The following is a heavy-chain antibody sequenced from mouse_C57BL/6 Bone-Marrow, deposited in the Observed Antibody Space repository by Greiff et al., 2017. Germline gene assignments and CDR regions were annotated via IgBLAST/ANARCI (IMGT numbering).Heavy chain of an antibody. CDR2: IYPSSGNT. J-gene: IGHJ2*01. Sequence: QVQLQQSGAELARPGASVKLSCKASGYTFTSYGISWVKQRTGQGLEWIGEIYPSSGNTYYKEKFKGKATLTADTSSSTAYMELRSLTSEDSAVYFCARGGTAQATFPDYWGQGTTLTVSS. CDR3: ARGGTAQATFPDY. D-gene: IGHD3-2*02. CDR1: GYTFTSYG. V-gene: IGHV1-81*01.